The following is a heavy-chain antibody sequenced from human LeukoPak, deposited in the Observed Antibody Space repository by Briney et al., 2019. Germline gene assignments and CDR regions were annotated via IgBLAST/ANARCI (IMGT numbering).Heavy chain of an antibody. CDR3: ARESYYDILTGSSLFDY. J-gene: IGHJ4*02. Sequence: GGSLRLSCAASGFTFSSYSMNWVRQAPGKGLEWVSYISSSSSTIYYADSVKGRLTISRDNAKNSLYLQMNSLRAEDTAVYYCARESYYDILTGSSLFDYWGQGTLVTVSS. D-gene: IGHD3-9*01. CDR1: GFTFSSYS. V-gene: IGHV3-48*01. CDR2: ISSSSSTI.